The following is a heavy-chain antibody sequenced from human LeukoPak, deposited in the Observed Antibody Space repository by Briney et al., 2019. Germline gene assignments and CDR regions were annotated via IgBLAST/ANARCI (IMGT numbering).Heavy chain of an antibody. CDR3: ARDLYGGTSATFDY. CDR1: GYSENFYG. V-gene: IGHV1-2*02. Sequence: ASVKVSCKTSGYSENFYGITWVRQVAGQGLEWMGWINPNSGGTYYAQKFQGRVTMTSDTSISTAYMELSRLRSDNTAVYYCARDLYGGTSATFDYWGQGTLVTVSS. D-gene: IGHD4-23*01. CDR2: INPNSGGT. J-gene: IGHJ4*02.